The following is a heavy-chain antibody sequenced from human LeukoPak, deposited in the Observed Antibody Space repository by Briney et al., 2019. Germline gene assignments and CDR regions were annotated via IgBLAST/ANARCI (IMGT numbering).Heavy chain of an antibody. CDR1: GYTFTGYY. CDR2: INPNSGGT. V-gene: IGHV1-2*02. J-gene: IGHJ4*02. CDR3: AREMKNGDYVDY. D-gene: IGHD4-17*01. Sequence: ASVKVSCKASGYTFTGYYMHWVRQAPGQGLEWMGWINPNSGGTDYAQKFQGRVTMTRDTSISTAYMELSRLRSDDTAVYYCAREMKNGDYVDYWGQGTLVTVSS.